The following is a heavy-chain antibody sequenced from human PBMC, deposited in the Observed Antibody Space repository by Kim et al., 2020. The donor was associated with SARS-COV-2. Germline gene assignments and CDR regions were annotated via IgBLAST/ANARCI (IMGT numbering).Heavy chain of an antibody. J-gene: IGHJ4*02. D-gene: IGHD4-17*01. V-gene: IGHV1-69*13. CDR3: ARTGGTVTTSYYFDY. CDR2: IIPIFGTA. CDR1: GGTFSSYA. Sequence: SVKVSCKASGGTFSSYAISWVRQAPGQGLEWMGGIIPIFGTANYAQKFQGRVTITADESTSTAYMELSSLRSEDTAVYYCARTGGTVTTSYYFDYWGQGTLVTVSS.